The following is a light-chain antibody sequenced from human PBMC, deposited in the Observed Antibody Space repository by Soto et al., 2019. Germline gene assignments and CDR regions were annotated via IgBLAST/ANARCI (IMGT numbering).Light chain of an antibody. Sequence: DIQMTQSPSTLSASVGDRVTITCRASQSISSWLAWYQQKPGKAPKLLIYDASSLDSGVPSRFSGSGSGTEFNLTISSLQPEDFATYYCQQYNSFIWTFGQGTKVDI. CDR1: QSISSW. V-gene: IGKV1-5*01. J-gene: IGKJ1*01. CDR3: QQYNSFIWT. CDR2: DAS.